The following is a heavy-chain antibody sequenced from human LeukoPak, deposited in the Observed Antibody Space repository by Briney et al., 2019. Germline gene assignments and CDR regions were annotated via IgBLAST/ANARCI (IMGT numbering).Heavy chain of an antibody. CDR3: ARDNPAGP. D-gene: IGHD1-14*01. J-gene: IGHJ5*02. CDR2: IYTSGST. CDR1: GGSISGYS. Sequence: SETLSLTCTVSGGSISGYSWSWIRQSAGKGLEWIGRIYTSGSTDYNPSFKSRVTMSIDTSKKQFSLNLTSVTVADTAVYYCARDNPAGPWGQGTLVTVSS. V-gene: IGHV4-4*07.